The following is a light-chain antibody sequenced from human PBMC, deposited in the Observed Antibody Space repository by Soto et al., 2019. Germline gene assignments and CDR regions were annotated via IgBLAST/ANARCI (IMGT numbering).Light chain of an antibody. CDR3: RQDYTYPFT. J-gene: IGKJ3*01. CDR1: QGHGKD. CDR2: GAS. V-gene: IGKV1-6*01. Sequence: AIQINQSPPSLSATVGGRGTITCPARQGHGKDLGWYQQRPGKAPKLLIYGASILQSGVSSRFSGSGSGTDFTLTISGLQPEDSATYYCRQDYTYPFTFGPGTKMEIK.